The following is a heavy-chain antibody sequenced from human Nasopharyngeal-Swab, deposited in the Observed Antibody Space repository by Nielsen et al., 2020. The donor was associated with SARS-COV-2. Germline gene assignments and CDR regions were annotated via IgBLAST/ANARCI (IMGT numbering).Heavy chain of an antibody. CDR3: ARDGSPLYGMDV. V-gene: IGHV1-2*02. Sequence: ASVKVSCKASGYTFTGYYMHWVRQAPGQGLEWMGWINPNSGGTNYAQKFQGRVTMSRDTSISTAYMELSRLRSNDTAVYYCARDGSPLYGMDVWGQGTTVTVSS. CDR2: INPNSGGT. J-gene: IGHJ6*02. CDR1: GYTFTGYY.